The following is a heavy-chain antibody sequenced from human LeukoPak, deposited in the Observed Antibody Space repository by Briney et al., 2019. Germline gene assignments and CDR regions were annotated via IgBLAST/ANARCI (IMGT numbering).Heavy chain of an antibody. D-gene: IGHD4-17*01. CDR3: ASLAAVTSIDY. V-gene: IGHV3-48*01. Sequence: GGSLRLSCAASGFTFSSYSMNWVRQAPGKGLEWVSYISSSSSTIYYADPVKGRFTISRDNAKNSLYLQMNSLRAEDTAVYYCASLAAVTSIDYWGQGTLVTVSS. CDR2: ISSSSSTI. J-gene: IGHJ4*02. CDR1: GFTFSSYS.